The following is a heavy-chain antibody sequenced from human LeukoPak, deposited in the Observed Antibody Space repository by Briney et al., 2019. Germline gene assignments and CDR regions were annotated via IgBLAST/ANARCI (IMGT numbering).Heavy chain of an antibody. Sequence: GGSLRLSCAASGFTFSTSSLNWVRQAPGKGLEWVSSISSSSSYIYYADSVKGRFTISRDNAKNSLYLQMNSLRAEDTAVYYCAGYYGSGSYDYWGQGTLVTVSS. D-gene: IGHD3-10*01. V-gene: IGHV3-21*01. CDR2: ISSSSSYI. J-gene: IGHJ4*02. CDR3: AGYYGSGSYDY. CDR1: GFTFSTSS.